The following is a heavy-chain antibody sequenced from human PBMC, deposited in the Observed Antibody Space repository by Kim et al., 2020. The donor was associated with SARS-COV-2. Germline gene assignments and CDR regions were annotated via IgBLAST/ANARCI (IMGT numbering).Heavy chain of an antibody. D-gene: IGHD1-26*01. CDR1: GFTFSSCA. J-gene: IGHJ4*02. CDR2: ISNNGGST. CDR3: VKGFNLGGWSY. Sequence: GGSLRLSCSASGFTFSSCAMHWVRQAPGKGLECVSAISNNGGSTYHADSVKGRFTVSRDNSKNTLFLQMSSLRVEDTAIYYCVKGFNLGGWSYWGQGTLVTVSS. V-gene: IGHV3-64D*09.